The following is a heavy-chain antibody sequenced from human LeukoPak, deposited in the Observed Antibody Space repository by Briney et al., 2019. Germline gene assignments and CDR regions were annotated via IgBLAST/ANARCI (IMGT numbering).Heavy chain of an antibody. D-gene: IGHD3-3*01. CDR3: ARDQEPYYDFWSGLDY. J-gene: IGHJ4*02. V-gene: IGHV3-30-3*01. CDR1: GFTFSSYA. CDR2: ISYDGSNK. Sequence: PGGSLRLSCAASGFTFSSYAMHWVRQAPGKGLEWVAVISYDGSNKYYADSVKGRFTISRDNSKNTLYLQMNSLRAEDTAVYYCARDQEPYYDFWSGLDYWGQGTLVTVSS.